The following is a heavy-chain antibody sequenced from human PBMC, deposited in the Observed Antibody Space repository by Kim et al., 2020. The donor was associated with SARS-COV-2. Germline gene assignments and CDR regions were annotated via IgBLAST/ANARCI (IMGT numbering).Heavy chain of an antibody. Sequence: ASVKVSCKASGYTFTSYYMHWVRQAPGQGLEWMGIINPSGGSTSYAQKFQGRVTMTRDTSTSTVYMELSSLRSEDTAVYYCARDGYSSGWYTGFPGAGAFDIWGQGTTVSVSS. CDR3: ARDGYSSGWYTGFPGAGAFDI. D-gene: IGHD6-19*01. J-gene: IGHJ3*02. CDR2: INPSGGST. CDR1: GYTFTSYY. V-gene: IGHV1-46*01.